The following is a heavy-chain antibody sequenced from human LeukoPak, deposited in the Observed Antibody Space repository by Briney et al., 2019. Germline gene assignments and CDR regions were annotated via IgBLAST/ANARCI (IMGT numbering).Heavy chain of an antibody. V-gene: IGHV3-30*18. CDR3: AKELQAVVAARPGNWFDP. CDR1: GFTFSSYG. CDR2: ISYDGSNK. J-gene: IGHJ5*02. D-gene: IGHD2-15*01. Sequence: PGRSLRLSCAASGFTFSSYGMHWVRQAPGKGLEWVAVISYDGSNKYYADSVKGRFTISRDNSKNTLYLQMNSLRAEDTAVYYCAKELQAVVAARPGNWFDPWGQGTLVTVSS.